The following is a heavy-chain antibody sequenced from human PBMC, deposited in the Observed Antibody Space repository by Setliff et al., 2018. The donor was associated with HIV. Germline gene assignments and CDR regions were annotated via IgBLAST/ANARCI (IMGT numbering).Heavy chain of an antibody. D-gene: IGHD6-6*01. CDR2: IIPIFGTA. J-gene: IGHJ6*03. CDR1: GGAFSSYA. Sequence: SVKVSCKASGGAFSSYAISWVRQAPGQGLEWMGRIIPIFGTANYAQKFQGRVTITADKSTSTAYMELSSLRSEDTAVYYCARRAAGGSSPNDYMDVWGKGTTVTV. CDR3: ARRAAGGSSPNDYMDV. V-gene: IGHV1-69*06.